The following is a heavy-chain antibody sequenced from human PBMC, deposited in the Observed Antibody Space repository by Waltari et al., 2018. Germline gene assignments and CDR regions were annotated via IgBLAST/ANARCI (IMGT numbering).Heavy chain of an antibody. V-gene: IGHV4-59*01. Sequence: QVQLQESGPGLVRPSETLSLTCTVSRGSFNTYYWSWIRLSPGKALEWIGYIYYYGDTTHTPSLQSRVTISLDTSKDEFSLRMSSVTAADTAIYFCARTTRTYYYRNGDSQYYFAMDVWGQGTTVTVSS. CDR2: IYYYGDT. J-gene: IGHJ6*02. CDR3: ARTTRTYYYRNGDSQYYFAMDV. D-gene: IGHD3-10*01. CDR1: RGSFNTYY.